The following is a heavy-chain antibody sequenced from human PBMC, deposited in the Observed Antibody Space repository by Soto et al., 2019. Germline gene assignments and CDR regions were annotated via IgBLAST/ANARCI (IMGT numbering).Heavy chain of an antibody. J-gene: IGHJ4*02. CDR1: GYTFTNYG. Sequence: QVQLVQSGAEVKKPGASVKVSCKASGYTFTNYGISWVRQAPGQVLEWMGWISAYNGNTNYAQRLQGRVTMTTDTSTSTAYMELRSLRSDDTAVYYCAREDYFDSIGRKSSSDYWGQGTLVTVSS. CDR3: AREDYFDSIGRKSSSDY. CDR2: ISAYNGNT. D-gene: IGHD3-22*01. V-gene: IGHV1-18*04.